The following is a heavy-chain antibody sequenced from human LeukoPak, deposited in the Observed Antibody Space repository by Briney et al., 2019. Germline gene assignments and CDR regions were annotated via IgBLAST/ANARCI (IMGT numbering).Heavy chain of an antibody. CDR2: ISGSGGST. CDR3: AKDSFSSQQLAPGYFDY. CDR1: GFTFSSYA. D-gene: IGHD6-13*01. V-gene: IGHV3-23*01. J-gene: IGHJ4*02. Sequence: PGGSLRLSCAASGFTFSSYAMSWVRQAPGQGKELVSAISGSGGSTYYADSVMGRFTISRDNSKNTLYLQMNSLRAEDTAVYYCAKDSFSSQQLAPGYFDYWGQGTLVTVSS.